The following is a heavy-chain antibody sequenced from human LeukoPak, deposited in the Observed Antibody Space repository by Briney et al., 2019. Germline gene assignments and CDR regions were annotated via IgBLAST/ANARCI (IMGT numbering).Heavy chain of an antibody. CDR2: INHSGST. CDR1: VGSFSGYY. D-gene: IGHD6-13*01. V-gene: IGHV4-34*01. Sequence: SETLSLTCAVYVGSFSGYYWSWIRQPPGKGLEWIGEINHSGSTNYNPTLKSRVNISVVTSKNQFSLKQSSVNAADTAVHYCARGIAAAGPWLDFWGQGTLVTVSS. J-gene: IGHJ4*02. CDR3: ARGIAAAGPWLDF.